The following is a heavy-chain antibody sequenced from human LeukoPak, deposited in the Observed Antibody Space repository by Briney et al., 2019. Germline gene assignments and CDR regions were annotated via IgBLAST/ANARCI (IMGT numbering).Heavy chain of an antibody. J-gene: IGHJ5*02. D-gene: IGHD2-2*01. V-gene: IGHV1-8*01. CDR3: ARGGDIVVVPAAEYNWFDP. CDR2: MNPNSGNT. Sequence: ASVKVSCKASGYTFTSYDINWVRQATGQGLEWMRWMNPNSGNTGYAQKFQGRVTMTRNTSISTAYMELSSLRSEDTAVYYCARGGDIVVVPAAEYNWFDPWGQGTLVTVSS. CDR1: GYTFTSYD.